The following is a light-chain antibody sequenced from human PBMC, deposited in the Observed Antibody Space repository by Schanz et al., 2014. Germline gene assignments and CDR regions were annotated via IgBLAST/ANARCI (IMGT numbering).Light chain of an antibody. J-gene: IGKJ1*01. Sequence: EIVMTQSPATLSVSPGERATLSCRASQSVSSNLAWYQQKPDQTPRLLIYDASNRATGIPARFSGSGSGTDFTLTISSLEPEDFAIYYCQQRSNWLWTFGQGTKVEIK. CDR3: QQRSNWLWT. CDR1: QSVSSN. CDR2: DAS. V-gene: IGKV3-11*01.